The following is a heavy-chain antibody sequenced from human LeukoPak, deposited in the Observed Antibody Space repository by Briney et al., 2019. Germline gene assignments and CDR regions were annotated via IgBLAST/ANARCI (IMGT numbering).Heavy chain of an antibody. J-gene: IGHJ6*03. V-gene: IGHV4-39*07. CDR3: GRDNRELRMLGYYYYYMDV. Sequence: SETLSLTCTVSGGSISTSNYYWGWMPHPPGRGLEWIGNIFYIGSTYYSPSLKSRVTISVDTSKNQFSMKLSSVTAAAAAVYYCGRDNRELRMLGYYYYYMDVRGKGSTVTVSS. CDR1: GGSISTSNYY. D-gene: IGHD1-7*01. CDR2: IFYIGST.